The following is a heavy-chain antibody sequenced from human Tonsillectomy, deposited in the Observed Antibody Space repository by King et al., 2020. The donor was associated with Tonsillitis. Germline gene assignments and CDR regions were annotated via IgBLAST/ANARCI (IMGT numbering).Heavy chain of an antibody. CDR3: ARLVRSGEPGRGYYRMDV. CDR1: GYTFARFW. Sequence: QLVQSGAEVKKPGESLKISCQGSGYTFARFWIGWVRQMPGKSLEWMGLIYPGDSDTRYSPFFQGQVTIYADKSNSVAYLQWSSLEASDTAMYFCARLVRSGEPGRGYYRMDVWGKGTSVTVSS. CDR2: IYPGDSDT. J-gene: IGHJ6*04. V-gene: IGHV5-51*03. D-gene: IGHD7-27*01.